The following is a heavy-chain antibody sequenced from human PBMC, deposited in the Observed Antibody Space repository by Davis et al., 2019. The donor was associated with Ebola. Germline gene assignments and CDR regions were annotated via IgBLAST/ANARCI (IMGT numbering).Heavy chain of an antibody. D-gene: IGHD2-2*01. CDR1: GFTFSSFW. CDR2: IKQDGIDK. CDR3: ARAIDPNCDNSACYAHFFDY. Sequence: PGGSLRLSCAASGFTFSSFWMSWVRQIPGKGLEWVADIKQDGIDKYYVDSVKGRFTISRDHAKDSLFLQMNSLRAEDAAVYFCARAIDPNCDNSACYAHFFDYWGQGTLVTVSS. V-gene: IGHV3-7*03. J-gene: IGHJ4*02.